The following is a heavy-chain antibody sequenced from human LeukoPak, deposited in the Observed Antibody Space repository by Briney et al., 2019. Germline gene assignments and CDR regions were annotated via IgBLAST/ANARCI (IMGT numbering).Heavy chain of an antibody. J-gene: IGHJ6*03. V-gene: IGHV4-59*08. CDR3: ARGGCSSTSCPKFYYYMDV. CDR2: IYYSGST. CDR1: GGSISSYY. Sequence: SETLSLTCTVSGGSISSYYWSWIRQPPGKGLEWIGYIYYSGSTNYNPSLKSRVTISVDTSKNQFSLKLSSVTAADTAVYYCARGGCSSTSCPKFYYYMDVWGKGTTVTVSS. D-gene: IGHD2-2*01.